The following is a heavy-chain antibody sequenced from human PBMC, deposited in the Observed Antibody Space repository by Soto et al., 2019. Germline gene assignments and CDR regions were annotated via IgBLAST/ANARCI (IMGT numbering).Heavy chain of an antibody. CDR3: ARVGTGSSTPLDI. Sequence: GGSLRLSCVASGFIFTRSTMNWVRQAPGKGLEWVSSITSASDYIFYADSAKGRFTISRDNAKNSLYLQMNSLRAEDTAVYYCARVGTGSSTPLDIWGQGTMVTVSS. CDR1: GFIFTRST. CDR2: ITSASDYI. J-gene: IGHJ3*02. V-gene: IGHV3-21*01. D-gene: IGHD3-9*01.